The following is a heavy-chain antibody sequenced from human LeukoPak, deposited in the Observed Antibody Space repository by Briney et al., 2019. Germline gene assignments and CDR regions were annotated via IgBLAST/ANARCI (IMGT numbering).Heavy chain of an antibody. V-gene: IGHV3-11*01. CDR3: ATDGAGFDT. CDR1: GFPFNDYY. Sequence: GALRLSCAASGFPFNDYYMSWIRQAPGKGLEWLSYINIGGTNTHYADSVKGRFTISRDNAKKSLYLEMNNLRAEDTAVYYCATDGAGFDTWGQGVLVTVSS. CDR2: INIGGTNT. J-gene: IGHJ5*02.